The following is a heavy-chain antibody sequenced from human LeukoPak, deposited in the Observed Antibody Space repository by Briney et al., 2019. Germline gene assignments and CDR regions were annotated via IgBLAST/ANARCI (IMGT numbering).Heavy chain of an antibody. Sequence: GGSPRLSCAASGFTFSSYAMHWVRLAPGKGLEWVAVISYDGSNKYYADSVKGRFTISRDNSKNTLYLQMNSLRAEDTAVYYCARVPLRFLEQGALDYWGQGTLVTVSS. CDR2: ISYDGSNK. V-gene: IGHV3-30-3*01. J-gene: IGHJ4*02. CDR3: ARVPLRFLEQGALDY. CDR1: GFTFSSYA. D-gene: IGHD3-3*01.